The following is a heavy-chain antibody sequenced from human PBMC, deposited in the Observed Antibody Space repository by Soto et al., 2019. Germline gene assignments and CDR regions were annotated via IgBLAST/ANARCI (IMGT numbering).Heavy chain of an antibody. CDR1: GYNFNTFD. CDR3: AGGNFRY. Sequence: ASVKFSCTASGYNFNTFDIYWVRQATGHGLEWMGWMNPNSGNTGYAQELRGRVTMTRNTSNTTAYMELTSLASDDTGVYYCAGGNFRYWGQGTLVTVSS. J-gene: IGHJ4*02. V-gene: IGHV1-8*02. CDR2: MNPNSGNT.